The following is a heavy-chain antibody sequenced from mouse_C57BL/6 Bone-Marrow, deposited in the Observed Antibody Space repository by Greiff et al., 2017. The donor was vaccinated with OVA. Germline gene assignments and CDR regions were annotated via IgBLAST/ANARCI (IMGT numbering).Heavy chain of an antibody. Sequence: VKLQQPGAELVKPGASVKLSCKASGYTFTSYWMQWVKQRPGQGLEWIGEIDPSDSYTNYNQKFKGKATLTVDTSSSTAYMQLSSLTSEDSAVYYCARSLFDYWGQGTTLTVSS. CDR2: IDPSDSYT. V-gene: IGHV1-50*01. CDR3: ARSLFDY. J-gene: IGHJ2*01. CDR1: GYTFTSYW.